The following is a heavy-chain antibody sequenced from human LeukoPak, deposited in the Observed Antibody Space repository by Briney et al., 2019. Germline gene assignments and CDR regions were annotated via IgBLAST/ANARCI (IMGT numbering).Heavy chain of an antibody. CDR2: IYYSGST. CDR3: ARDSLVPAAIGGY. V-gene: IGHV4-39*07. Sequence: PSETLSLTCTVSGGSISSSSYYWGWIRQPPGKGLEWIGSIYYSGSTYYNPSLKSRVTISVDTSKNQFSLKLSSVTAADTAEYYCARDSLVPAAIGGYWGQGTLVTVSS. D-gene: IGHD2-2*02. J-gene: IGHJ4*02. CDR1: GGSISSSSYY.